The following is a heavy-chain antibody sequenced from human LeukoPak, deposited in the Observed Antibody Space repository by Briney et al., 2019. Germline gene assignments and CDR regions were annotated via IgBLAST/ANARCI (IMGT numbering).Heavy chain of an antibody. CDR2: IKSKTDGGTT. V-gene: IGHV3-15*01. CDR1: GFTLTNAW. Sequence: GGSLRLSCAASGFTLTNAWMSWVRQAPGKGLEWVGRIKSKTDGGTTAYAAPVKGRFTISTDDSKNTLYLQMNSLKTEDTAVYYCTTGREHSYYYDYYFDYWGQGTLVTVSS. J-gene: IGHJ4*02. CDR3: TTGREHSYYYDYYFDY. D-gene: IGHD3-3*01.